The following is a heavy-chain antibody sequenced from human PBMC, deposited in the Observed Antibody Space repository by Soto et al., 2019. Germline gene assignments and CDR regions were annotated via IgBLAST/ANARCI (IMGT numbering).Heavy chain of an antibody. D-gene: IGHD6-13*01. CDR3: ARLAAAGTGMRY. CDR1: GYTFSSYG. J-gene: IGHJ4*02. CDR2: ISGSNDDT. Sequence: VQLVQSGAEVKRPGASVKVSCKTSGYTFSSYGINWVRQAPEEELDWVGWISGSNDDTDYAQKFHGRVTLTTDTSTRTAYMELRSLSSDDTAVYYCARLAAAGTGMRYWGQGTQVTVSS. V-gene: IGHV1-18*01.